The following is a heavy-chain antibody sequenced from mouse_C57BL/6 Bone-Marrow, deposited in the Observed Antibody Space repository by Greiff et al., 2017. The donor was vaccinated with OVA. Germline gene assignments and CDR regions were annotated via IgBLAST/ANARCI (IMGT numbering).Heavy chain of an antibody. D-gene: IGHD1-1*01. CDR2: ISSGGSYT. J-gene: IGHJ2*01. V-gene: IGHV5-6*02. CDR1: GFTFSSYG. Sequence: DVKLQESGGDLVKPGGSLKLSCAASGFTFSSYGMSWVRQTPDKRLEWVATISSGGSYTYYPDSVKGRFTISRDNAKNTLYLQMSSLKSEDTAMYYCARHNYYGSSYYDYWGQGTTLTVSS. CDR3: ARHNYYGSSYYDY.